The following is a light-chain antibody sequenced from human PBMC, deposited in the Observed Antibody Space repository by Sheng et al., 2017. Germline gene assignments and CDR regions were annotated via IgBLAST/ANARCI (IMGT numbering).Light chain of an antibody. CDR1: QSIRRY. J-gene: IGKJ4*01. Sequence: DIQMTQSPSFLSASKGDRVTITCRASQSIRRYLNWHHQKPGKAPKVLIYKASSLESGVPSKFSGSGSGTEFTLTISSLQPDDFATYYCQQYISYPLTFGEGPRWRSN. CDR3: QQYISYPLT. CDR2: KAS. V-gene: IGKV1-5*03.